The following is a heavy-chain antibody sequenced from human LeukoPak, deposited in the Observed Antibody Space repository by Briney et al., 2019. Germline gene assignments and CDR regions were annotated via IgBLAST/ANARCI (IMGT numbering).Heavy chain of an antibody. J-gene: IGHJ4*02. CDR2: ISSSSSYI. CDR3: ARDPFEDYGGNSDYFDY. Sequence: PGGSLRLSCPASGFTFSSYSMNWVRQAPGKGLEWVSSISSSSSYIYYADSVKGRFTISRDNAKNSLYLQMNSLRAEDTAVYYCARDPFEDYGGNSDYFDYWGQGTLVTVSS. D-gene: IGHD4-23*01. CDR1: GFTFSSYS. V-gene: IGHV3-21*01.